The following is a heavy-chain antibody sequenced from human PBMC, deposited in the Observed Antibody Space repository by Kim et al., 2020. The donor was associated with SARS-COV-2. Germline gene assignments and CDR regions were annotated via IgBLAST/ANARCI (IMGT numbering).Heavy chain of an antibody. J-gene: IGHJ4*02. Sequence: GGSLRLSCAASGFTFSSYAMSWVRQAPGKGLEWVSTISGSGVTTFYADSVKGRFTISRDSYKNTLFVQMSSLRAEDTAVYFCAIGGLGGFCYSSTCWGYWGQGTLVTISA. CDR3: AIGGLGGFCYSSTCWGY. CDR2: ISGSGVTT. V-gene: IGHV3-23*01. CDR1: GFTFSSYA. D-gene: IGHD2-2*01.